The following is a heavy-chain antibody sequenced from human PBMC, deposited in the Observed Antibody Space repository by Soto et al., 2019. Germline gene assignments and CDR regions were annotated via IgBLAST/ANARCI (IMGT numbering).Heavy chain of an antibody. J-gene: IGHJ4*02. CDR2: IYYSGST. CDR3: ARMYYDSSGYYYTNHFDY. V-gene: IGHV4-31*03. CDR1: GGSISSGGYY. D-gene: IGHD3-22*01. Sequence: PSETLSLTCTVSGGSISSGGYYWSWIRQHPXKGLEWIGYIYYSGSTYYNPSLKSRVTISVDTSKNQFSLKLSSVTAADTAVYYCARMYYDSSGYYYTNHFDYWGQGTLVTVSS.